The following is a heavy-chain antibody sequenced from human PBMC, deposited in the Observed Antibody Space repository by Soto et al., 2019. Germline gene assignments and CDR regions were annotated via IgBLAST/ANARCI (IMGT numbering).Heavy chain of an antibody. CDR1: GGTFTSYT. J-gene: IGHJ4*02. D-gene: IGHD3-10*01. Sequence: QVQLVQSGAEVKMPGSSVKVSCTASGGTFTSYTFSWVRQVPGPGLEWMGRIIPILRMADFAQTFQGRVTINADESTSTVYMKLSSLRSEDTAVYYCATSYGSGSARFDYWCQGTLVTVS. V-gene: IGHV1-69*02. CDR2: IIPILRMA. CDR3: ATSYGSGSARFDY.